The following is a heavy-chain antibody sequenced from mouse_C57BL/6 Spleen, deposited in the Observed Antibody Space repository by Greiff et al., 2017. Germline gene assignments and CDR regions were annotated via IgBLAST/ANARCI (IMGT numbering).Heavy chain of an antibody. CDR3: ARHTNYYGYAMDY. V-gene: IGHV2-6-1*01. J-gene: IGHJ4*01. CDR1: GFSLTSYG. Sequence: VKLVESGPGLVAPSQSLSITCTVSGFSLTSYGVHWVRQPPGKGLEWLVVIWSDGSTTYNSALKSRLSISKDNSKSQVFLKMNSLQTDDTAMYYCARHTNYYGYAMDYWGQGTSVTVSS. CDR2: IWSDGST. D-gene: IGHD1-1*01.